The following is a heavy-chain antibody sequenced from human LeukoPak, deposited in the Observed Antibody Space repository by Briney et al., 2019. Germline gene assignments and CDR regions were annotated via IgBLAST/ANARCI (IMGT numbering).Heavy chain of an antibody. CDR3: ANYLASHAFDV. Sequence: GGSLRLSCAASGFTFSSYAMSWVRQAPQKGLEWVSTISGSGNDTYYADSVRGRFTISRDNSKNTLYLQMNTLRAEDTAIYYCANYLASHAFDVWAKGHWSPSLQ. CDR1: GFTFSSYA. CDR2: ISGSGNDT. V-gene: IGHV3-23*01. J-gene: IGHJ3*01.